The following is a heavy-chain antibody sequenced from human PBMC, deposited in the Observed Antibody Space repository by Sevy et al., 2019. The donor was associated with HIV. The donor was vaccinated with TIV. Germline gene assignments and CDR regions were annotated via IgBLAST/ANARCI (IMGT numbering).Heavy chain of an antibody. CDR1: GFTFSSFS. Sequence: GGSLRLSCATSGFTFSSFSMHWVRQAPGKGLEWVATISYDGSNKYYEDSVKGRVTISRDNSKISLYLQVNSLRAEDTAVYCCALERLFSNVAEYFQNWGQGTLVTVSS. D-gene: IGHD1-1*01. J-gene: IGHJ1*01. CDR3: ALERLFSNVAEYFQN. V-gene: IGHV3-30-3*01. CDR2: ISYDGSNK.